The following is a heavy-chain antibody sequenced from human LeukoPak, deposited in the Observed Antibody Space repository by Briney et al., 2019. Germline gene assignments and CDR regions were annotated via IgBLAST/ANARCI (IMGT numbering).Heavy chain of an antibody. CDR1: DGSFSGYY. CDR2: INHSGST. Sequence: PSETLSLTCAVYDGSFSGYYWSWIRQPPGKGLEWIGEINHSGSTNYNPSLKSRVTISVDTSKNQFSLKLSSVTAADTAVYYCARGRYYYGSGSYRYNWFDPWGQGTLVTVSS. J-gene: IGHJ5*02. V-gene: IGHV4-34*01. CDR3: ARGRYYYGSGSYRYNWFDP. D-gene: IGHD3-10*01.